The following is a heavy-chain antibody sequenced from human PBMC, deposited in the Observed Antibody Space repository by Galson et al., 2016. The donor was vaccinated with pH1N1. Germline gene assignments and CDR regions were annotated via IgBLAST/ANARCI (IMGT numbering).Heavy chain of an antibody. V-gene: IGHV3-9*01. CDR1: GFTFDDYA. D-gene: IGHD1-26*01. CDR3: AKVGGFYYGTFDY. J-gene: IGHJ4*02. CDR2: ISWNNGSM. Sequence: SLRLSCAASGFTFDDYAMHWVRQAPGKGLEWVSGISWNNGSMDHADSVKGRFTISRDNAKNSLFLQMNSLRAEDTALYYCAKVGGFYYGTFDYWGQGTLVTVSS.